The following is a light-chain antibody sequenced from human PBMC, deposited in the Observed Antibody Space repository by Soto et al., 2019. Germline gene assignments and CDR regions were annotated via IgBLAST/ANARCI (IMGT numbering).Light chain of an antibody. Sequence: SYELTQPPSVSVSPGQTASITCSGNKLGDKYVSWHQQKPGQSPVLLIYQDFVRPSEIPERFSGSNSGNTATLTISGTQALDEADYYCQAWDGSTVVFGGGTKLTVL. CDR3: QAWDGSTVV. J-gene: IGLJ2*01. V-gene: IGLV3-1*01. CDR1: KLGDKY. CDR2: QDF.